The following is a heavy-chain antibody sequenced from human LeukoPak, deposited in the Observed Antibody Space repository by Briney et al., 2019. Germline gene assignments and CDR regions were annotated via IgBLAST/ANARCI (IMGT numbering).Heavy chain of an antibody. J-gene: IGHJ6*02. D-gene: IGHD4-17*01. CDR1: GGTFSSYA. CDR3: AKGSKRETTRSWHPYGMDV. Sequence: SVKVSCKASGGTFSSYAISWVRQAPGQGLEWMGRIIPILGIANYAQKFQGRVTITADKSTSTAYMELSSLRSEDTAVYYCAKGSKRETTRSWHPYGMDVWGQGTTVTVSS. CDR2: IIPILGIA. V-gene: IGHV1-69*04.